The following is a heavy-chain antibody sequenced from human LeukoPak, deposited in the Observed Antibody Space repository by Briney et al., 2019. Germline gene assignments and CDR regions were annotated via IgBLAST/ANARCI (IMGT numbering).Heavy chain of an antibody. CDR2: ISSIGSAI. J-gene: IGHJ4*02. V-gene: IGHV3-48*03. Sequence: GGSLRLSCAASGFTFSSFEMNWVRQAPGKGLEWVSYISSIGSAIYYADSVKGRFTISRDNAKNSLYLQMNSLRAEDRAVYYCAGGYKSGPGSYWGRGTLVTVSS. CDR1: GFTFSSFE. CDR3: AGGYKSGPGSY. D-gene: IGHD3-10*01.